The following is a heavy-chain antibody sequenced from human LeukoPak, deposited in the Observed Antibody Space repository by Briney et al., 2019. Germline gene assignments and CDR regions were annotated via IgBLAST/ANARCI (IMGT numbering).Heavy chain of an antibody. CDR3: ASVPYDSSGYLGYYFDY. CDR1: GYTFTGYY. D-gene: IGHD3-22*01. Sequence: ASVKVSCKASGYTFTGYYMHWVRQAPGQGLEWMGWINPNSGGTNYAQKFQGRVTTTTDTSTSTAYMELRSLRSDDTAVYYCASVPYDSSGYLGYYFDYWGQGTLVTVSS. V-gene: IGHV1-2*02. J-gene: IGHJ4*02. CDR2: INPNSGGT.